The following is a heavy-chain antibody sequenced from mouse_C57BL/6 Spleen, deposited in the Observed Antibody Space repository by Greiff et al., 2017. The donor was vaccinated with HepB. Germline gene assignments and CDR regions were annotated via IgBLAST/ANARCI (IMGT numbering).Heavy chain of an antibody. CDR1: GYTFTDYE. J-gene: IGHJ3*01. CDR2: IDPETGGT. D-gene: IGHD1-1*01. Sequence: QVQLQQSGAELVRPGASVTLSCKASGYTFTDYEMHWVKQTPVHGLEWIGAIDPETGGTAYNQKFKGKAILTADKSSSTAYMELRSLTSEDSAVYYCTRCDYCGSSCAFAYWGQGTLVTVSA. V-gene: IGHV1-15*01. CDR3: TRCDYCGSSCAFAY.